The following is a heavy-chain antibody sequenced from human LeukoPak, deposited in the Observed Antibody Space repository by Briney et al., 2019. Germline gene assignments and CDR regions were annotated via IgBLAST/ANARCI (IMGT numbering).Heavy chain of an antibody. CDR2: INHSGST. D-gene: IGHD3-10*01. CDR3: ARLRQITYYYGSGSYYNVGWFDP. Sequence: SETLSLTCAVYGGSFSGYYWSWIRQPPGKGLEWIGEINHSGSTNYNPSLKSRVTISVDTSKNQFSLKLSSVTAADTAVYYCARLRQITYYYGSGSYYNVGWFDPWGQGTLVTVSS. CDR1: GGSFSGYY. J-gene: IGHJ5*02. V-gene: IGHV4-34*01.